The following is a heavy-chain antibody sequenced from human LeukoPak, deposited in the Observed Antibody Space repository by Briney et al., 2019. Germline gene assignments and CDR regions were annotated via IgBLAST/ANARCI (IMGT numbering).Heavy chain of an antibody. CDR1: GGSISSGGYY. CDR2: IYYSGST. CDR3: ARVAPYYDFWSGYYYYYGMDV. D-gene: IGHD3-3*01. J-gene: IGHJ6*02. V-gene: IGHV4-31*02. Sequence: ASETLSLTCTVSGGSISSGGYYWSWIRQHPGKGLEWIGYIYYSGSTYYNPSLKSRVTISVDTSKNQFSLKLSSVTAADTAVYYCARVAPYYDFWSGYYYYYGMDVWGQGTTVTVSS.